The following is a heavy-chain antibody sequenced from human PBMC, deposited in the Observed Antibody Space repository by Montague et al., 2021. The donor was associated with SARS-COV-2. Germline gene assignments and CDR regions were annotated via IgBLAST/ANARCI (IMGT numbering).Heavy chain of an antibody. V-gene: IGHV3-30-3*01. D-gene: IGHD2/OR15-2a*01. Sequence: SRRFSCDASGFIFTSYSMNWVRQAPGKGLEALSVISSDGSYKYYSDSVKGRFTISRDNSRNTLYLQMNSLRPEDTAVYYCARDLLRHKGGFDSWGQGTLVTVSS. J-gene: IGHJ4*02. CDR2: ISSDGSYK. CDR1: GFIFTSYS. CDR3: ARDLLRHKGGFDS.